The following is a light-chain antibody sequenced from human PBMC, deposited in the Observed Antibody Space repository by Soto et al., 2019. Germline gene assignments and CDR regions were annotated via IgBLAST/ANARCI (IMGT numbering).Light chain of an antibody. CDR3: QQYGGVPYT. CDR2: AAS. CDR1: QDVSRS. V-gene: IGKV1-9*01. Sequence: DTRLTQSPSFLSASLGDRVTITCRASQDVSRSLGWYQQKPGKAPSLLISAASTLHSGVQSRFSGSGSGTDFTLTISRLQPEDFAIYYCQQYGGVPYTFGQGPKLELK. J-gene: IGKJ2*01.